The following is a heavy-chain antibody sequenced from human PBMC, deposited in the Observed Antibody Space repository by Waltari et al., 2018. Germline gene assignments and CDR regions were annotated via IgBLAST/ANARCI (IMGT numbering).Heavy chain of an antibody. J-gene: IGHJ4*02. CDR1: GPTLSSFW. V-gene: IGHV3-7*01. D-gene: IGHD5-12*01. Sequence: EVQLVESGGGVVQPGGSLRLAWAAPGPTLSSFWLSWVRQGPGKGLEWVANIKRDGSEKYDVDSVKGRFTISRDNAKNSLYLQMNSLRAEDTAVYYCARDRGSQYFFDYWGQGTLVTVSS. CDR3: ARDRGSQYFFDY. CDR2: IKRDGSEK.